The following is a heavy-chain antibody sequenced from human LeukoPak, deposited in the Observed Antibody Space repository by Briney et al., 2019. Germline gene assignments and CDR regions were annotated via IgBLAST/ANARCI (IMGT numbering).Heavy chain of an antibody. V-gene: IGHV3-9*01. J-gene: IGHJ4*02. CDR2: ISWNSGSI. CDR1: GFTFDDYA. D-gene: IGHD5-18*01. Sequence: GGSLRLSCAASGFTFDDYAMHWVRQAPGKGLEWVSGISWNSGSIGYADSVKGRFTISRDNAKNSLYLQMNSLRAVDTALYYCAKDSGYSYGYGDFDYWGQGTLVTVSS. CDR3: AKDSGYSYGYGDFDY.